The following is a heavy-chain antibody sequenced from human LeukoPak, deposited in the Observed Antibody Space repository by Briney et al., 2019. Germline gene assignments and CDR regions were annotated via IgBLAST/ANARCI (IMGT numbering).Heavy chain of an antibody. D-gene: IGHD3-10*01. CDR1: GGSISSGSYY. Sequence: PSETLSLTCTASGGSISSGSYYWSWIRQPAGKGLEWIGRIYTSGSTNYNPSLKSRVTISVDTSKNQFSLKLSSVTAADTAVYYCARTPWGTRITMVRGAFDIWGQGTMVTVSS. V-gene: IGHV4-61*02. CDR2: IYTSGST. CDR3: ARTPWGTRITMVRGAFDI. J-gene: IGHJ3*02.